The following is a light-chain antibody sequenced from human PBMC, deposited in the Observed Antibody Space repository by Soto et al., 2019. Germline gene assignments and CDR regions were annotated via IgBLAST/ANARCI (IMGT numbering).Light chain of an antibody. Sequence: QSVLTQPPSVSAAPGQKVTISCSGSSSNIGGNSVSWYQQLPGTAPKLLIYDDDKRPSGIPDRFSGSKSGTSATLGITGFQTGDEADYYCGSWDSSLGAYVFATGTKVTV. J-gene: IGLJ1*01. CDR2: DDD. CDR3: GSWDSSLGAYV. CDR1: SSNIGGNS. V-gene: IGLV1-51*01.